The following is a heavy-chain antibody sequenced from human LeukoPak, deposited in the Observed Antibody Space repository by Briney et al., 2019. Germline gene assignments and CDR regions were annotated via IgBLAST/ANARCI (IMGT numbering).Heavy chain of an antibody. CDR3: ARGQGRGYGSGSYSAFDI. CDR2: VNPNSGNT. V-gene: IGHV1-8*01. CDR1: GYTFTSYD. D-gene: IGHD3-10*01. J-gene: IGHJ3*02. Sequence: VASVKVSCKASGYTFTSYDINWVRQATGQGLEWMGWVNPNSGNTGYAQKFQGRVTMTRNTSISTAYMELSSLRSEDTAVYYCARGQGRGYGSGSYSAFDIWGQGTMVTVSS.